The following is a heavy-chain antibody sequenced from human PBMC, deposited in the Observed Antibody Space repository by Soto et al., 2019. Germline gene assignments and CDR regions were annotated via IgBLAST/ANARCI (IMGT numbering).Heavy chain of an antibody. CDR1: GFTFSSYA. CDR2: ISSNGGST. V-gene: IGHV3-64D*06. Sequence: GGSLRLSCSASGFTFSSYAMHWVRQAPGKGLEYVSAISSNGGSTYYADSVKGRFTISRDNSKNTLYLQMSSLRAEDTAVYYCVKGRRYYYDSSAYYYGMDVWGQGTTVTVSS. CDR3: VKGRRYYYDSSAYYYGMDV. D-gene: IGHD3-22*01. J-gene: IGHJ6*02.